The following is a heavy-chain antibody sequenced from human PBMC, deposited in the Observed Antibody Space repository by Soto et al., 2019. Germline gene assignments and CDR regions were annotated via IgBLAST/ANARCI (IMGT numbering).Heavy chain of an antibody. CDR1: GGTFSSYA. D-gene: IGHD3-22*01. CDR3: ARAPTPNYYDSSGYDY. CDR2: IIPIFGTA. Sequence: PVKATCKAPGGTFSSYAISWVRQATGQGLEWMGGIIPIFGTANYAQKFQGRVTITADESTSTAYMELSSLRSEDTAVYYCARAPTPNYYDSSGYDYWGQGTLVTVSS. V-gene: IGHV1-69*13. J-gene: IGHJ4*02.